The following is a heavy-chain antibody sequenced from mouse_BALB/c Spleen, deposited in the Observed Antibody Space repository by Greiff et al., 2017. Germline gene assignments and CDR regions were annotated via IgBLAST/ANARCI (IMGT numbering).Heavy chain of an antibody. J-gene: IGHJ4*01. CDR1: GYTFTSYW. D-gene: IGHD1-1*01. V-gene: IGHV1S81*02. Sequence: VQLQQSGAELVKPGASVKLSCKASGYTFTSYWMHWVKQRPGQGLEWIGEINPSNGRTNYNEKFKSKATLTVDKSSSTAYMQLSSLTSEDSAVYYCARWGSSSSYAMDYWGQGTSVTVSS. CDR3: ARWGSSSSYAMDY. CDR2: INPSNGRT.